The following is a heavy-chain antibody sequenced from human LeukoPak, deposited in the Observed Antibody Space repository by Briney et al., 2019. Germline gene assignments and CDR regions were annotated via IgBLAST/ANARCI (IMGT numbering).Heavy chain of an antibody. J-gene: IGHJ5*02. CDR2: ISYDGSNK. D-gene: IGHD3-22*01. Sequence: GRSLRLSCAASGFTFSSYGMHWVRQAPGKGLEWVAVISYDGSNKYYADSVKGRFTISRDNAKNSLYLRMNSLRAEDTAVYYCASNPPQYYDSSGYYANWFDPWGPGTLVTVSS. V-gene: IGHV3-30*03. CDR1: GFTFSSYG. CDR3: ASNPPQYYDSSGYYANWFDP.